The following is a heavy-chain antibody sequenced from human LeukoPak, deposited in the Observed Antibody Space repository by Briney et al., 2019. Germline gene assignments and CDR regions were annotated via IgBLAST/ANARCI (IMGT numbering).Heavy chain of an antibody. CDR1: GFTFSHYG. Sequence: GTSLKLSCAAAGFTFSHYGMHWVRQAPGKGLEWVAVIWSDGTNKYYAAPVKGRFTISRVDSNKTVYLQMNSLRPDDTGIYYCARDAQRGFDYSNSLQYWGQGTPVTVST. D-gene: IGHD4-11*01. CDR3: ARDAQRGFDYSNSLQY. J-gene: IGHJ4*02. CDR2: IWSDGTNK. V-gene: IGHV3-33*01.